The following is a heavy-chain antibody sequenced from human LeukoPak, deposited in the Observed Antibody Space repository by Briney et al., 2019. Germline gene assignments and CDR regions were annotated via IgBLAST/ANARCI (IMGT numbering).Heavy chain of an antibody. V-gene: IGHV3-23*01. CDR2: ISGSGGST. CDR1: GFTFSSYA. J-gene: IGHJ3*02. Sequence: GGSLRLSCAASGFTFSSYAMSWVRQAPGKGLEWVSAISGSGGSTYYADSVKGRFTISRDNSKNTLYLQMNSLRAEDTAVYYCAKDRFYYDILTGLDAFDIWGQGTMVTVSS. D-gene: IGHD3-9*01. CDR3: AKDRFYYDILTGLDAFDI.